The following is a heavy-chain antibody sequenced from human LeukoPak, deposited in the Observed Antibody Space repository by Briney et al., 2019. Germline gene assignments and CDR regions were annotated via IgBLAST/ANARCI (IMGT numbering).Heavy chain of an antibody. D-gene: IGHD6-13*01. CDR2: INPSGGST. V-gene: IGHV1-46*01. Sequence: GASVKVSCKASGYTFTSYYMHWVRQAPGQGLEWMGIINPSGGSTSYAQKFQGRVTMTRDTSTSTVYMELSSLRSEDTAVYYCAVHIAAAGTFDYWGQGTLVTVSS. CDR3: AVHIAAAGTFDY. CDR1: GYTFTSYY. J-gene: IGHJ4*02.